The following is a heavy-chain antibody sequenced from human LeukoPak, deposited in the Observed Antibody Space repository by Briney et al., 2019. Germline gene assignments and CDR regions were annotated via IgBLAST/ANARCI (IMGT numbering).Heavy chain of an antibody. V-gene: IGHV4-59*05. CDR2: IYYSGST. D-gene: IGHD5-12*01. J-gene: IGHJ4*02. CDR3: ARRPPYDLFDY. CDR1: GGSISSYY. Sequence: PSETLSLTCTVSGGSISSYYWSWIRQPPGKGLEWIGSIYYSGSTYYNPSLKSRVTISVDTSKNQFSLKLSSVTAADTAVYYCARRPPYDLFDYWGQGTLVTVSS.